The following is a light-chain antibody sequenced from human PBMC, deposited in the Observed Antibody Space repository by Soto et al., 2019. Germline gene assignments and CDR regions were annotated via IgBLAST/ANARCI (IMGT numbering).Light chain of an antibody. V-gene: IGKV3-20*01. CDR3: LRYGRSPGWT. Sequence: EVVLTQSPGALSLSPGERAALSCRASQSVDSNFLAWYQQRPGQAPRLLIYATSSRATGIPARFSGSGSGTDFTLTITTLEPEDFAVYYCLRYGRSPGWTFGQGTRVEIK. J-gene: IGKJ1*01. CDR1: QSVDSNF. CDR2: ATS.